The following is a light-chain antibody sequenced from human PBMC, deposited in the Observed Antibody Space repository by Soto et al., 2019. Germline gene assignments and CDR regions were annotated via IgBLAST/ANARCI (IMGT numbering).Light chain of an antibody. CDR1: QSISSY. Sequence: DIQMTQSPSSLSPSVGDRVTITCRASQSISSYLNWYQQKPGKAPKLLIYAASSLQSGVPSRFSGSGSGTDFTLTISSLQPEDFATYYWKQFYSTPPECTFGQGTKQEIK. V-gene: IGKV1-39*01. CDR2: AAS. CDR3: KQFYSTPPECT. J-gene: IGKJ2*02.